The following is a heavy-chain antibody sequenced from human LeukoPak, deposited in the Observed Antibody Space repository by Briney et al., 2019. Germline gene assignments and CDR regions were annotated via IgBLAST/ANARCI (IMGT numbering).Heavy chain of an antibody. D-gene: IGHD6-13*01. J-gene: IGHJ6*02. CDR2: ISAYNGNT. CDR3: ARDQPLRIAAAGSKNSYYYYGMDV. V-gene: IGHV1-18*01. Sequence: GASVKVSCKASGYTFTSYGISWVRQAPGQGLEWMGWISAYNGNTNYAQKLQGRVTMTTDTSTRTAYMELRSLRSDDSAVYYCARDQPLRIAAAGSKNSYYYYGMDVWGQGTTVTVSS. CDR1: GYTFTSYG.